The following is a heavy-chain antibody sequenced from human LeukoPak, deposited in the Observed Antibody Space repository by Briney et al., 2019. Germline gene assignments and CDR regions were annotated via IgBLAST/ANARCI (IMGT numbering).Heavy chain of an antibody. CDR1: GYTFTSYD. J-gene: IGHJ4*02. CDR2: MNPNSGNT. CDR3: ARRDTAMVTGVSEFDY. Sequence: GASVKVSCKASGYTFTSYDINWVRQATGQGLEWMGWMNPNSGNTGYAQKFQGRVTMTRNTSISTAYMELSSLRSEDTAVYYCARRDTAMVTGVSEFDYWGQGALVTVSS. D-gene: IGHD5-18*01. V-gene: IGHV1-8*01.